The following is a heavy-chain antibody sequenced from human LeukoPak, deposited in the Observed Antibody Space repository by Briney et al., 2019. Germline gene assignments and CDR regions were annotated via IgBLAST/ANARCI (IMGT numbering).Heavy chain of an antibody. D-gene: IGHD4-17*01. CDR3: ARGSPEILRSYYYYYMDV. CDR2: IYSDGST. CDR1: GFTVSSNY. J-gene: IGHJ6*03. Sequence: GGSLRLSCAASGFTVSSNYMSWVRQAPGKGLEWVSVIYSDGSTYNSDSVKGRFTISRDNSKYTLYLQMNSLRAEGTAVYYCARGSPEILRSYYYYYMDVWGKGTTVTVSS. V-gene: IGHV3-53*01.